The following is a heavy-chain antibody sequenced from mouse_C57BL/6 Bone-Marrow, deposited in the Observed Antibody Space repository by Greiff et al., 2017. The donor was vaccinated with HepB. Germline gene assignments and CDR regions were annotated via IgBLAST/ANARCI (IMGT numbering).Heavy chain of an antibody. V-gene: IGHV1-69*01. CDR1: GYTFTSYW. J-gene: IGHJ1*03. Sequence: QVQLQQPGAELVMPGASVKLSCKASGYTFTSYWMHWVKQRPGQGLEWIGEIDPSDSYTNYNQKFKGKSTLTVDKSSSTAYMQLSSLTSEDSAVYYGARRKSRYYYGGSYWDFDVWGTGTTVTVSS. D-gene: IGHD1-1*01. CDR3: ARRKSRYYYGGSYWDFDV. CDR2: IDPSDSYT.